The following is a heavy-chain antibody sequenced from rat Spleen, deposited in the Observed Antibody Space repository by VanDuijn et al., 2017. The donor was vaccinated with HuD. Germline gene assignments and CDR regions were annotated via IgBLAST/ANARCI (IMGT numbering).Heavy chain of an antibody. Sequence: EVQLVESGGGLVRPGRSLKLSCAASGFTFSDYNMAWVRQAPKKGLEWVATISNDDSNTYYRDSVKGRFTISRDNAKITLYLQMDSLRSEDTATYYCARHGYGGYSGPFAYWGQGTLVTVSS. J-gene: IGHJ3*01. D-gene: IGHD1-11*01. CDR1: GFTFSDYN. V-gene: IGHV5-7*01. CDR3: ARHGYGGYSGPFAY. CDR2: ISNDDSNT.